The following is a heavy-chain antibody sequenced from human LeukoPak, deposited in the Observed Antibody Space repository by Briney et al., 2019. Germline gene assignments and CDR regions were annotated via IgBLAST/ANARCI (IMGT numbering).Heavy chain of an antibody. CDR3: ARTVTPRWFDP. D-gene: IGHD4-11*01. V-gene: IGHV4-61*05. Sequence: SETLSLTCTVSGGSISSSSYSWGWIRQPPGKGLEWIGYIYYSGSTNYNPSLKSRVTISVDTSKNQFSLKLSSVTAADTAVYYCARTVTPRWFDPWGQGTLVTVSS. J-gene: IGHJ5*02. CDR2: IYYSGST. CDR1: GGSISSSSYS.